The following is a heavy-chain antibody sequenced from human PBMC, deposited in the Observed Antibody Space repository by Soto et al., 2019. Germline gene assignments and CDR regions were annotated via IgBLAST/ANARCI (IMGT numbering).Heavy chain of an antibody. V-gene: IGHV4-39*01. CDR1: GASISSSDYH. J-gene: IGHJ4*02. D-gene: IGHD3-16*01. CDR3: ARHGVFSSYTYHPPWF. Sequence: SETLSLTCTVSGASISSSDYHWGWIRQPPGKGLEWIGSIYYSGNTYYNPSLKSRVTMSVDTSKNQFSLKLNSVTAADTAVYYCARHGVFSSYTYHPPWFWGRGTLVTGSS. CDR2: IYYSGNT.